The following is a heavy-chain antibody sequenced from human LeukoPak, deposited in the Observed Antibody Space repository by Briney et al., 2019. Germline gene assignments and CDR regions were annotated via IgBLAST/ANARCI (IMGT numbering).Heavy chain of an antibody. CDR2: IYTSGST. J-gene: IGHJ4*02. Sequence: PSETLSLTCTVSGGSISSGSYYWSWIRQPAGKGLEWIGRIYTSGSTNYNPSLKSRVTIPVDTSKNQFSLKLSSVTAADTAVYYCARDPGGLRYFDWNYFDYWGQGTLVTVSS. V-gene: IGHV4-61*02. CDR1: GGSISSGSYY. CDR3: ARDPGGLRYFDWNYFDY. D-gene: IGHD3-9*01.